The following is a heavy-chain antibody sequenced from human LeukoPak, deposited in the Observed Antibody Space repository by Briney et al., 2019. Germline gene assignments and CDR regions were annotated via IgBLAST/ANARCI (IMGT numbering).Heavy chain of an antibody. D-gene: IGHD5-24*01. J-gene: IGHJ4*02. CDR3: ARDRYGDGFAHLDY. CDR2: ITPSGGT. V-gene: IGHV1-2*02. CDR1: GYTFTGYY. Sequence: ASVKVSCKASGYTFTGYYIHWVRQAPGQGLEWMGWITPSGGTNYPRKFQGRVAITWDTSITTAYMDLSRLTSDDTAVYYCARDRYGDGFAHLDYWGQGALVTVSS.